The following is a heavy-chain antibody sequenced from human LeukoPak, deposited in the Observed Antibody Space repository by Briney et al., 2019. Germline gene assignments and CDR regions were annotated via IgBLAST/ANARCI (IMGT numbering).Heavy chain of an antibody. D-gene: IGHD3-10*01. CDR1: GYTFTSYA. CDR3: ARMDYYGSGSYWEGYYFDY. CDR2: IIPIFGTA. J-gene: IGHJ4*02. Sequence: SVKVSCKASGYTFTSYAISWVRQAPGQGLEWMGGIIPIFGTANYAQKFQGRVTITADESTSTAYMELSSLRSEDTAVYYCARMDYYGSGSYWEGYYFDYWGQGTLVTVSS. V-gene: IGHV1-69*13.